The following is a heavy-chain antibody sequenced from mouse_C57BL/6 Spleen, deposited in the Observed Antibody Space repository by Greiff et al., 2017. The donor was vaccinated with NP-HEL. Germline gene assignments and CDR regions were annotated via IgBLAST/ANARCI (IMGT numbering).Heavy chain of an antibody. J-gene: IGHJ2*01. CDR2: IRLKSDNYAT. CDR3: TATIYYFDY. D-gene: IGHD5-5*01. V-gene: IGHV6-3*01. Sequence: EVKVEVSGGGLVQPGGSMKLSCVASGFTFSNYWMNWVRQSPEKGLEWVAQIRLKSDNYATHYAESVKGRFTISRDDSKSSVYLQMNNLRAEDTGIYYCTATIYYFDYWGQGTTLTVSS. CDR1: GFTFSNYW.